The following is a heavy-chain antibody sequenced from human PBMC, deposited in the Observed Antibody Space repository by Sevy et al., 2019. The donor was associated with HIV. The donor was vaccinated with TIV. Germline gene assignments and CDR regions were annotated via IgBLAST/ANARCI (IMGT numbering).Heavy chain of an antibody. CDR1: GFTFVTYA. V-gene: IGHV3-23*01. J-gene: IGHJ3*01. Sequence: GGSLRLSCKPSGFTFVTYAMNWIRQFPGKGLEWVSTIYGSGVAPYYADSVKGRFTISRDNSKNTLYLQMNSLRTEDTALYYCAGARYDSSGSFDAFDVWGQWTMVTVSS. D-gene: IGHD3-22*01. CDR2: IYGSGVAP. CDR3: AGARYDSSGSFDAFDV.